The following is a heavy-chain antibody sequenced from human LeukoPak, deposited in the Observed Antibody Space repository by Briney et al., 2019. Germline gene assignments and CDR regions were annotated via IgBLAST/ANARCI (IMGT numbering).Heavy chain of an antibody. CDR3: ARDFAPGIAAAGTDY. CDR1: GYTFTSYA. V-gene: IGHV7-4-1*02. J-gene: IGHJ4*02. CDR2: INTNTGNP. Sequence: ASVKVSCKASGYTFTSYAMNWVRQAPGQGLEWMGWINTNTGNPTYAQGFIGRFVFSLDTSVSTAYLQISSLKAEDTAVYYCARDFAPGIAAAGTDYWGQGTLVTVSS. D-gene: IGHD6-13*01.